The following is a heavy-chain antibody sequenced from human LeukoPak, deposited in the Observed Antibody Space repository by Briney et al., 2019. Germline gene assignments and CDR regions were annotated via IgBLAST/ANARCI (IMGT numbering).Heavy chain of an antibody. CDR3: ARSGGYGSGSTH. D-gene: IGHD3-10*01. Sequence: SETLSLTCTVSGGSISSYYWSWIRQPPGKGLEWIGYIYYSGSTNYNPSLKSRVTISVDTSKNQFSLKLSSVTAADTAVYYCARSGGYGSGSTHWGQGTLVTVAS. CDR2: IYYSGST. CDR1: GGSISSYY. J-gene: IGHJ4*02. V-gene: IGHV4-59*01.